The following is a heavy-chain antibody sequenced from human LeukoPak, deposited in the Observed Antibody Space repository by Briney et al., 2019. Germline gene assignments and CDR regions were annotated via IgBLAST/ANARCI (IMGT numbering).Heavy chain of an antibody. J-gene: IGHJ6*03. CDR1: GYTFTSYD. CDR3: ARGGGGTTYYYYDYMDV. CDR2: MNPNSGNT. Sequence: GASVKVSCKASGYTFTSYDINWVRQATGQGLEWMGWMNPNSGNTGYAQKFQGRVTMSRNTSISTAYMELSSLRSEDTAVYYCARGGGGTTYYYYDYMDVWGKGTTVTVSS. V-gene: IGHV1-8*01. D-gene: IGHD1-7*01.